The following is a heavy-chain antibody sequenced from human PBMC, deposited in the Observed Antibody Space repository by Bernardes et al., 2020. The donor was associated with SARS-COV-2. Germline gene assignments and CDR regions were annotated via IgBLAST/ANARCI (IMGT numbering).Heavy chain of an antibody. CDR3: ARRGEGGRAFDV. D-gene: IGHD2-15*01. CDR1: GFTVSTNY. Sequence: SLRLSCASSGFTVSTNYMSWVRQSPGKGLEWISLIYSGGNTYFADSVKGRFTVSRDNSRNTLYLQMNSLTVDDTAMYYCARRGEGGRAFDVWGQGTVVTVSS. J-gene: IGHJ3*01. CDR2: IYSGGNT. V-gene: IGHV3-53*01.